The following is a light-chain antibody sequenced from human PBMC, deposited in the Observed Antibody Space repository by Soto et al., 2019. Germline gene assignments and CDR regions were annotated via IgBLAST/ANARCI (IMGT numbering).Light chain of an antibody. CDR2: EVS. J-gene: IGLJ1*01. V-gene: IGLV2-23*02. CDR1: TSDVGSYNL. Sequence: QSALTQPASVSGSPGQSITISCTGTTSDVGSYNLVSWYQQHPGKAPKVMLYEVSKRPSGVSNRFSGSTSGNTASLTISGLQAEDEADYYCCSYAHSSTFVFGTGTKRTVL. CDR3: CSYAHSSTFV.